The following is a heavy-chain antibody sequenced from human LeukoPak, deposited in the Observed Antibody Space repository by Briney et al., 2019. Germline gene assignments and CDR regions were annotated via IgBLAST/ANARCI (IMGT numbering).Heavy chain of an antibody. J-gene: IGHJ4*02. Sequence: GSLRLSCATSGFTFTSYAMNWVRQAPGKGLEWVAAITGSGVNTYYADSVKGRFTISSDPSKNTLFLQMHSLRADDTAVYYCAKPRADIPATVFDSWGQGALVTVSS. CDR3: AKPRADIPATVFDS. V-gene: IGHV3-23*01. D-gene: IGHD2-2*02. CDR1: GFTFTSYA. CDR2: ITGSGVNT.